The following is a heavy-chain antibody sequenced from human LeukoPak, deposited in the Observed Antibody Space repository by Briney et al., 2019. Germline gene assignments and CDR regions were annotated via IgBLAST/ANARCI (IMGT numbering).Heavy chain of an antibody. V-gene: IGHV4-34*01. J-gene: IGHJ3*02. D-gene: IGHD2-15*01. Sequence: PSETLSLTCAVYGGSFSGYYWSWIRQPPGKGLEWIGEINHSGSTNYNPSLKSRVTISVDTSKNQFSLKLSSVTAADTAVYYCARGGYCSAGSCYSDAFDIWGQGTMVTVSS. CDR3: ARGGYCSAGSCYSDAFDI. CDR1: GGSFSGYY. CDR2: INHSGST.